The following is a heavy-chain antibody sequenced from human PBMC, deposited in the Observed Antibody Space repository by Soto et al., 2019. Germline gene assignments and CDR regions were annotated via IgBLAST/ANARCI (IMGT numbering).Heavy chain of an antibody. Sequence: SETLSLTCTVSGGSISSSSYYWGWIRQPPGKGLEWIGSIYYSGSTNYNPSLKSRVTISVDTSKNQFSLKLSSVTAADTAVYYCARLKYRGYSSGRSPENAFDIWGQGTMVTVSS. V-gene: IGHV4-39*07. CDR3: ARLKYRGYSSGRSPENAFDI. CDR2: IYYSGST. D-gene: IGHD6-19*01. CDR1: GGSISSSSYY. J-gene: IGHJ3*02.